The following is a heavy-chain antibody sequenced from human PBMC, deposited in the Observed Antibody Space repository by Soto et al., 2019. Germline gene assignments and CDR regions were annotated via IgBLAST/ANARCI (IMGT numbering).Heavy chain of an antibody. V-gene: IGHV1-58*01. CDR2: VVVGSGLT. Sequence: SVKVSCKASQFNLDTFRTSVVQWVRRARGQGLEWVGWVVVGSGLTNYAQQFQGKVTITWDMSTSTAYMELSSLRSEDTAVYYCAIGLSHGAFLYRVPDAFDIWGQGTMVTVSS. CDR1: QFNLDTFRTSV. D-gene: IGHD4-17*01. J-gene: IGHJ3*02. CDR3: AIGLSHGAFLYRVPDAFDI.